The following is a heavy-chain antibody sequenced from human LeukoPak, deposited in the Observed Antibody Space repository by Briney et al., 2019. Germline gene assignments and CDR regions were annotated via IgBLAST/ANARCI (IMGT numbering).Heavy chain of an antibody. J-gene: IGHJ4*02. V-gene: IGHV3-48*03. CDR3: ARDGQRWPIYY. CDR1: GFTFSSYE. D-gene: IGHD6-19*01. Sequence: PGGSLRLSCAASGFTFSSYEVIWVRQAPGKGLEWISYISSNGSNTYYADSLKGRFTISRDNAKNSLYLQMNRLRAEDTAVYYCARDGQRWPIYYWGQGTLVTVSS. CDR2: ISSNGSNT.